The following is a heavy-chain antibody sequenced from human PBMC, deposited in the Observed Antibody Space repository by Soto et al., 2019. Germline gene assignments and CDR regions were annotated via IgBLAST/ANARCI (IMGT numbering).Heavy chain of an antibody. CDR2: ISGSGGST. CDR3: AKLGSSWYYIPSDYCYYGMDV. J-gene: IGHJ6*02. CDR1: GFPFSSYA. D-gene: IGHD6-13*01. V-gene: IGHV3-23*01. Sequence: GGALRLSCAASGFPFSSYAMSWGRPAPGGGVGWGSAISGSGGSTYYADSVKGRFTISRDNSKNTLYLQMNSLRAEDTAVYYCAKLGSSWYYIPSDYCYYGMDVWGQGTTVTVSS.